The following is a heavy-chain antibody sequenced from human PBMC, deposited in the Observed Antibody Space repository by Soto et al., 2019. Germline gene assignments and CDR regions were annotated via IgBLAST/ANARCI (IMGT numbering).Heavy chain of an antibody. CDR1: GYTFTGYY. D-gene: IGHD3-22*01. CDR3: ASSSGYYDSSPDY. Sequence: ASVKVSCKASGYTFTGYYMHWVRQAPGQGLEWMGWINPNSGGTNYAQKFQGRVTMTRDTSISTAYMELSRLRSDDTAVYYCASSSGYYDSSPDYWGQGTLVTASS. CDR2: INPNSGGT. V-gene: IGHV1-2*02. J-gene: IGHJ4*02.